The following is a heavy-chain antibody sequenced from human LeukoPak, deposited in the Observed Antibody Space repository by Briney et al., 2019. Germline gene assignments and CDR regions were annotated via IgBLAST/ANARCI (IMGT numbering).Heavy chain of an antibody. Sequence: PGGSLRLSCAASGFTVSSNYMSWVRQAPGKGLEWVSVIYSGGSTYYADSVKGRFTISRDNSKNTLYLQMNSLRAEDTAVYYCARGDSGDSFDYWGQGTLVTVSS. V-gene: IGHV3-53*01. CDR1: GFTVSSNY. CDR2: IYSGGST. J-gene: IGHJ4*02. D-gene: IGHD2-21*01. CDR3: ARGDSGDSFDY.